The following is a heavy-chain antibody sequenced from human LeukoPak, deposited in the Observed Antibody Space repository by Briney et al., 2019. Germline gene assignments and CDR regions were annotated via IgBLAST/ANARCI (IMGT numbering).Heavy chain of an antibody. CDR1: GGSSNNAY. CDR2: MSYTGIS. J-gene: IGHJ5*02. V-gene: IGHV4-59*01. D-gene: IGHD2-15*01. CDR3: ARRDTVMGDP. Sequence: SETLSLTCSVSGGSSNNAYWSWIRQSPGKGLEWIGFMSYTGISSYNPSLRSRVTISIDTSENQFSLKLDSVTAADTAVYYCARRDTVMGDPWGQGTLVTVSS.